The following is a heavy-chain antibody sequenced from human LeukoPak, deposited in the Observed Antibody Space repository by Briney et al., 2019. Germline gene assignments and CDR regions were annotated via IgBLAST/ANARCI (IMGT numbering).Heavy chain of an antibody. CDR3: ARDWAPLTGYYSAEYFQH. V-gene: IGHV1-18*01. J-gene: IGHJ1*01. D-gene: IGHD3-9*01. Sequence: ASVKVSCKASGYTCTSYGISWVRQAPGQGLEWMGWISAYNGNTNYAQKLQGRVTMTTDTSTSTAYMELRSLRSDDTAVYYCARDWAPLTGYYSAEYFQHWGQGTLVTVSS. CDR2: ISAYNGNT. CDR1: GYTCTSYG.